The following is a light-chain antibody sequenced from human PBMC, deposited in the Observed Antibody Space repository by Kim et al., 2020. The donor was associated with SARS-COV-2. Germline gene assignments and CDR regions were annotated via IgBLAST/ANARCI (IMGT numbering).Light chain of an antibody. J-gene: IGLJ2*01. CDR2: QDS. Sequence: YELTQPPSVSVSPGQTASITCSGDKLGDKYACWYQQKPGQSPVLVIYQDSKRPSGIPERFSGSNSGNTATLTISGTQAMDEADYYCQAWDSSIVVFGGGTKLTVL. CDR3: QAWDSSIVV. CDR1: KLGDKY. V-gene: IGLV3-1*01.